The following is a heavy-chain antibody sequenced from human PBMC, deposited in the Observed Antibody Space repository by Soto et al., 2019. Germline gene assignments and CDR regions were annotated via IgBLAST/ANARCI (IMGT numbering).Heavy chain of an antibody. CDR1: GFRFNTNW. CDR3: ARELSWSGRDY. D-gene: IGHD3-10*01. J-gene: IGHJ4*02. CDR2: IKHDESER. V-gene: IGHV3-7*01. Sequence: EVQLVESGGGLVQPGGSLRLSCAASGFRFNTNWMSWVRQAPGKGLEWVANIKHDESERNHVDSVRGRFTISIDNAKSSLYLQMNSLRVEDTAVYYCARELSWSGRDYWGQGTLVIVSP.